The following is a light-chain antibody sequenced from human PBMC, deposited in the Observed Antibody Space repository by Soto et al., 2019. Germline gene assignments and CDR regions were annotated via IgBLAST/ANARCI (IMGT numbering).Light chain of an antibody. V-gene: IGKV3-20*01. CDR1: QSVSSSY. J-gene: IGKJ1*01. CDR2: GAS. CDR3: QKCGSSTET. Sequence: EIVLTQSPGTLSLSPGERATLSCRASQSVSSSYLAWYQQKPGQAPRLLIYGASSRATGIPDRFSGSGSGTDFTLTISRLEPEDFAVYYCQKCGSSTETFGQRTKVDIK.